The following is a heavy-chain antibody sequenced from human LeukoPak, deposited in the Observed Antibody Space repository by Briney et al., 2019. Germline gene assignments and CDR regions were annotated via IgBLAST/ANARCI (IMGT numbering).Heavy chain of an antibody. D-gene: IGHD6-13*01. V-gene: IGHV3-48*04. CDR3: AKDIVAAGLFFDY. J-gene: IGHJ4*02. CDR2: ISLRGSTI. Sequence: GGSLRLSCAASGFTFSSYAMSWVRQAPGKGLECVSYISLRGSTIYYADSVKGRFTISRDDAKNSLYLRMNSLRAEDTAVYYCAKDIVAAGLFFDYWGQGTLVTVSS. CDR1: GFTFSSYA.